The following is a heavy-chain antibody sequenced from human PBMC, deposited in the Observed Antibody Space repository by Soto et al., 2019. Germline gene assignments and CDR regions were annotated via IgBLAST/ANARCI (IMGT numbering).Heavy chain of an antibody. V-gene: IGHV4-39*01. CDR1: GGSISSSSYC. CDR3: ASPVRSSCGDNYNYYGMDV. J-gene: IGHJ6*02. Sequence: SETLSLTCTVSGGSISSSSYCWGWIRQPPGKGREWIGSIYYSGSTYYDPSLKSRVTISVDTSKNQFSLKLSSVTAADTAVYYCASPVRSSCGDNYNYYGMDVWGQGTTVTVSS. CDR2: IYYSGST. D-gene: IGHD6-6*01.